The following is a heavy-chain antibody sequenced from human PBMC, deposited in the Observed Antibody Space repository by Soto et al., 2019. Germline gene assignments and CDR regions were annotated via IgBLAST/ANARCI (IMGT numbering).Heavy chain of an antibody. D-gene: IGHD2-8*01. V-gene: IGHV1-69*13. CDR2: IIPIFGTA. CDR3: ARNSLRRDIVLMVYAPTAPFDY. J-gene: IGHJ4*02. CDR1: GGTFSSYA. Sequence: WASVKVSCKASGGTFSSYAISWVRQAPGQGLEWMGGIIPIFGTANYAQKFQGRVTITADESTSTAYMELSSLRSEDTAVYYCARNSLRRDIVLMVYAPTAPFDYWGQGTLVTVSS.